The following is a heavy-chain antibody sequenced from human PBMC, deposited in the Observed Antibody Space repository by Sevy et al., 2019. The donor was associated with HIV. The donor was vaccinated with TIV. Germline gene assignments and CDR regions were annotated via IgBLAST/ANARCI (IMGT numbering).Heavy chain of an antibody. CDR1: GGSISSYY. CDR3: AQEYIYGAYYGMDV. Sequence: SETLSLTCTVSGGSISSYYWSWIRQPAGKGLEWIGRIYTSGSTNYNPSLKSRVTMSVDTSKNQFSLKLSSVTAADTAVYYCAQEYIYGAYYGMDVWGQGTTVTVSS. J-gene: IGHJ6*02. CDR2: IYTSGST. D-gene: IGHD5-18*01. V-gene: IGHV4-4*07.